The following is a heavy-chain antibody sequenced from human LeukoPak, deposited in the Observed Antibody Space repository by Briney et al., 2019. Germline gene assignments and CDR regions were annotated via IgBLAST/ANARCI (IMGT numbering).Heavy chain of an antibody. V-gene: IGHV3-30*01. CDR3: ASRSRDLYYDFWSGYLDY. Sequence: GGSLSLSCAASGFTFSSYAMPWVRQAPGKGLEWVAVISYDGSNKYYADSVKGRFTISRDNSKNTLYLQMNSLRAEDTAVYYCASRSRDLYYDFWSGYLDYWGQGTLVTVSS. CDR1: GFTFSSYA. J-gene: IGHJ4*02. D-gene: IGHD3-3*01. CDR2: ISYDGSNK.